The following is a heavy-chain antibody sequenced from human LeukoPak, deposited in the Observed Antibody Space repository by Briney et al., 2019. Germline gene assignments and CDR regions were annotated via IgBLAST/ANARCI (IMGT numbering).Heavy chain of an antibody. J-gene: IGHJ2*01. CDR3: AREVTADWYFDL. V-gene: IGHV4-39*07. Sequence: SETLSLTCTVSGGSISSDSHYWAWLRQPPGKGLEWIGSIYYSGSAYYNPSLKSRGSMSRGRTKNQFSLKLTSVSAADTAVYYCAREVTADWYFDLWGRGSLVIVSS. CDR2: IYYSGSA. CDR1: GGSISSDSHY. D-gene: IGHD2-21*02.